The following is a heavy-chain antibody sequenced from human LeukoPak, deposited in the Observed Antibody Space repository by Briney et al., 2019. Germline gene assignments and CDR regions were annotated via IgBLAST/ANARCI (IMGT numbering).Heavy chain of an antibody. CDR1: GFSFSSYG. J-gene: IGHJ4*02. CDR2: IRYDGSNK. Sequence: PGGSLRLSCAASGFSFSSYGMHWVRQAPGKGLEWVTFIRYDGSNKYYADSVKGRFTASRDNSKNMLYLEMNSLRGEDTAVYYCARDHRQQQDQWGQGTLVIVSS. V-gene: IGHV3-30*02. CDR3: ARDHRQQQDQ. D-gene: IGHD6-13*01.